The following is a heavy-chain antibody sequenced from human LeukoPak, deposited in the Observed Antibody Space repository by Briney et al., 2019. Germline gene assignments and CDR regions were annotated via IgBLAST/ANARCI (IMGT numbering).Heavy chain of an antibody. CDR2: IYSNGIT. CDR3: ASSSNFYYYYMDV. CDR1: GDSISSYF. V-gene: IGHV4-4*07. Sequence: SETLSLTCTVSGDSISSYFWTWIRQPAGKGLEWIGRIYSNGITNYNPSLKSRVTMSIDTSKKEFSLKLSSVTAADTAIYYCASSSNFYYYYMDVWGKGTTVTVSS. J-gene: IGHJ6*03.